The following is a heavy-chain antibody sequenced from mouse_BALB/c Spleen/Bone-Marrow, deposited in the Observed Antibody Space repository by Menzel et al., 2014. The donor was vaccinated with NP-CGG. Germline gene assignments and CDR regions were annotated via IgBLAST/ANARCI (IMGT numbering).Heavy chain of an antibody. V-gene: IGHV5-17*02. D-gene: IGHD1-1*01. J-gene: IGHJ2*01. CDR2: ISSGSSTI. CDR1: GFTFSSFG. CDR3: VRSGSSSGYFDY. Sequence: VQLKDSGGGLVQPGGSRKLSCAASGFTFSSFGMHWVRQAPEKGLEWVAYISSGSSTIYYADTVMGRFTISRDNPKNTLFLQMTSLRSEDTAMYYCVRSGSSSGYFDYRGQGTTLTVSS.